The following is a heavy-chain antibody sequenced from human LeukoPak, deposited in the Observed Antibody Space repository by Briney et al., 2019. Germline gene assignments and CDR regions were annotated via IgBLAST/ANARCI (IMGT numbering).Heavy chain of an antibody. CDR3: AKGGKGSEVLVALTGDY. D-gene: IGHD2-15*01. Sequence: GGSLRLSCAASGFTFNSYNMNWVRQAPGKGLEWVSYISSDSSTIFYADSVKGRFTISRDNVKNSLFLQLNSLRDEDTAVYHCAKGGKGSEVLVALTGDYWGQGTLVTVSS. CDR1: GFTFNSYN. V-gene: IGHV3-48*02. CDR2: ISSDSSTI. J-gene: IGHJ4*02.